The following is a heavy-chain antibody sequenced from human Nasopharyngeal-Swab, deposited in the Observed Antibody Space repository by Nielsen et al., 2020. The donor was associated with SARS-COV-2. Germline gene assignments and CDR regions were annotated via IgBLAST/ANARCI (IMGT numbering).Heavy chain of an antibody. CDR2: ISSSSYI. J-gene: IGHJ4*02. Sequence: GGSLRLSCAASGFTFSSYSMNWVRQAPGKGLEWVSSISSSSYIYYADSVKGRFTISRDNAKNSLYLQMNSLRAEDTAVYYCARDEYSSSWQPEYFDYWGQGTLVTVSS. CDR1: GFTFSSYS. D-gene: IGHD6-6*01. V-gene: IGHV3-21*01. CDR3: ARDEYSSSWQPEYFDY.